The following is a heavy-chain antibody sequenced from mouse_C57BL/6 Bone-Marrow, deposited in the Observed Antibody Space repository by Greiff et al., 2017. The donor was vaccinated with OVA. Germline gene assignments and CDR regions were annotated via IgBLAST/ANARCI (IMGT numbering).Heavy chain of an antibody. V-gene: IGHV1-69*01. CDR1: GYTFTSYW. CDR2: IDPSDSYT. Sequence: QVQLQQPGAELVMPGASVKLSCKASGYTFTSYWMHWVKQRPGQGLEWIGEIDPSDSYTNYNQKFKGKSTLTVDKSSSTAYMQLSSLTSEDSAVYYCARTRFYFDYWCQGPTLTVSS. CDR3: ARTRFYFDY. J-gene: IGHJ2*01.